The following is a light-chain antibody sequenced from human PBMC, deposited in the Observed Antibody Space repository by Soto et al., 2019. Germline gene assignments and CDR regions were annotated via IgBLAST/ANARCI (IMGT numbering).Light chain of an antibody. CDR3: QQYDSYSWT. V-gene: IGKV1-5*01. J-gene: IGKJ1*01. CDR1: QNIRTW. CDR2: DAS. Sequence: DIQMTQSPYTLSASVGDRVTITCRASQNIRTWLAWFQQKPGRAPKLLIYDASSLESGAPSRFSGGGSGTEFALTISSLQPDDFATYYCQQYDSYSWTFGQGTKVDI.